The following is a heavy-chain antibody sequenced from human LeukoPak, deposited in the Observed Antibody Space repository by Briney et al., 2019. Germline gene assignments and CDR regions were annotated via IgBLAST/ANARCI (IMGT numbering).Heavy chain of an antibody. CDR3: SRPRLRLGELSLYFVY. CDR1: GGSISSSSYY. J-gene: IGHJ4*02. D-gene: IGHD3-16*02. V-gene: IGHV4-39*01. Sequence: SETLSLTGTVSGGSISSSSYYWCWIRQPPGKGLEWIGSSYYSGSTYYNPSLNSRVTLSVDTSKNQFSLKMSSLTAADTAVSYWSRPRLRLGELSLYFVYWSQGTLVTVFS. CDR2: SYYSGST.